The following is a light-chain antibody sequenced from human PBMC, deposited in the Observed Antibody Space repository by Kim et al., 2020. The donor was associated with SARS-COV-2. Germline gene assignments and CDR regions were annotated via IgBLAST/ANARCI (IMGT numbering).Light chain of an antibody. Sequence: QSITISCTGINSDLGGYKYVSWYQQHPGRAPKVVIFDVTKRPSGVSDRFSGSKSANTASLTISGLQAEDEADYYCATCTASYTDVIFGAGTRLTVL. J-gene: IGLJ2*01. V-gene: IGLV2-14*03. CDR2: DVT. CDR3: ATCTASYTDVI. CDR1: NSDLGGYKY.